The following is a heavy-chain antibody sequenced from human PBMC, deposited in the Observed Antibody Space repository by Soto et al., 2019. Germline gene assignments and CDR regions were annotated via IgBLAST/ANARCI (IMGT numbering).Heavy chain of an antibody. Sequence: ASVKVSCKASGYSFTIYDINWVRQATGQGLEWMGWMNPNSGNTGYAQKFQGRVTMTRNTSISTAYMELSSLRSEDTAVYYCARGVGDIVVVPATGEVDYWGQGTLVTVSS. J-gene: IGHJ4*02. V-gene: IGHV1-8*01. CDR2: MNPNSGNT. D-gene: IGHD2-2*01. CDR1: GYSFTIYD. CDR3: ARGVGDIVVVPATGEVDY.